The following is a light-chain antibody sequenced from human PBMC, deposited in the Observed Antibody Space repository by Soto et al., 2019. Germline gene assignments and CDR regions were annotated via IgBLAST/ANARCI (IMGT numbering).Light chain of an antibody. V-gene: IGKV3-11*01. Sequence: EVVLTQSPATLSLSPGESATLSCRASQSVSVNFAWYQQKPGQAPRPLIYSASDRAPGIPARFNGRGSGTYFTLTISSLEPEDFAVYYCQERNRWPRGTFGGGTKVDIK. CDR3: QERNRWPRGT. J-gene: IGKJ4*01. CDR1: QSVSVN. CDR2: SAS.